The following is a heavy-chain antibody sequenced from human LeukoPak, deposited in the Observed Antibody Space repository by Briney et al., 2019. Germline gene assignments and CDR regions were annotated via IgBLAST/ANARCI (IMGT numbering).Heavy chain of an antibody. CDR2: IYYSGST. CDR1: GGSISSYY. CDR3: ARDHPSYYDFWSGYYSYFDY. V-gene: IGHV4-59*12. Sequence: SETLSLTCTVSGGSISSYYWSWIRQPPGKGLEWIGYIYYSGSTNYNPSLKSRVTISVDTSKNQFSLKLSSVTAADTAVYYCARDHPSYYDFWSGYYSYFDYWGQGTLVTVSS. D-gene: IGHD3-3*01. J-gene: IGHJ4*02.